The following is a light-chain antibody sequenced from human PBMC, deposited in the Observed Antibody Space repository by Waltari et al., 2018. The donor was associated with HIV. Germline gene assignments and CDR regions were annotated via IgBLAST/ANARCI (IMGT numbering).Light chain of an antibody. V-gene: IGKV1-33*01. Sequence: IQMTQSPSSLSASVGDRVTITCQANQDISNHLNWYQQKPGKAPELLIYDASNLETGVPLRFSGSGSGTDFIFTISSLQPDDVATYYCQQYDDIPPLIFGGGTKVEI. CDR1: QDISNH. CDR2: DAS. J-gene: IGKJ4*01. CDR3: QQYDDIPPLI.